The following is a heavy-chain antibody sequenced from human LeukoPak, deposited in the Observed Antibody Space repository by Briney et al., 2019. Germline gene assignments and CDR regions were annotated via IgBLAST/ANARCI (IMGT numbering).Heavy chain of an antibody. J-gene: IGHJ4*02. Sequence: GGSLRLSCEVSGFTGRSDFMSWVRQAPGKGLECVSLISSEGFTYYADSVKGRFTISRDNSKNTLYLQMNSLRSEDTALYYCATARGSHWGQGTLVTASS. CDR2: ISSEGFT. CDR1: GFTGRSDF. V-gene: IGHV3-66*02. D-gene: IGHD3-16*01. CDR3: ATARGSH.